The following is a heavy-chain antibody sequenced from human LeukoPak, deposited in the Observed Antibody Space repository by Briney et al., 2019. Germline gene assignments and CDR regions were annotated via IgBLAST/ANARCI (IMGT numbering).Heavy chain of an antibody. V-gene: IGHV1-69*13. J-gene: IGHJ4*02. D-gene: IGHD5-18*01. CDR3: ARCEYSYGCYFDY. Sequence: ASVKVSCKASGGTFSSYAISWVRQAPGQGLEWMGGIIPIFGTANYAQKFQGSVTITADESTSTAYMELSSLRSEDTAVYYCARCEYSYGCYFDYWGQGTLVTVSS. CDR2: IIPIFGTA. CDR1: GGTFSSYA.